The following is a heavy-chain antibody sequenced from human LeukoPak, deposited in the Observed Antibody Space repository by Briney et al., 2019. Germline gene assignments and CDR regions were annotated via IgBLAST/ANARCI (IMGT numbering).Heavy chain of an antibody. J-gene: IGHJ4*02. V-gene: IGHV4-59*01. Sequence: PSETLSLTCTVSGGSISSYYWSWIRQPPGKGVEWIGYIYYSGSTNYNPSLKSRITISIDTSKNQFSLNVSSVTAADTAVYYCGRERGAGKLGIDYWGQGTLVTVSS. CDR3: GRERGAGKLGIDY. D-gene: IGHD7-27*01. CDR1: GGSISSYY. CDR2: IYYSGST.